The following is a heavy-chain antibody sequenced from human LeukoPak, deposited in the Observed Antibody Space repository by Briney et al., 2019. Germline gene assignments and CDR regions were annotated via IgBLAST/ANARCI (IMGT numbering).Heavy chain of an antibody. J-gene: IGHJ5*02. V-gene: IGHV1-18*01. D-gene: IGHD3/OR15-3a*01. CDR2: ISAYNGNT. CDR3: ARDLDGADLDP. CDR1: GYTFTNYT. Sequence: GASVKVSCKASGYTFTNYTINWVRQAPGQGLEWMGWISAYNGNTNYAQKLQGRVTMTTDTSTSTAYMELRSLRSDDTAVYYCARDLDGADLDPWGQGTLVTVSS.